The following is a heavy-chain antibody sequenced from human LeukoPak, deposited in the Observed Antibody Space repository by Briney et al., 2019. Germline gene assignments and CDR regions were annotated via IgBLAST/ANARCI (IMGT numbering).Heavy chain of an antibody. V-gene: IGHV3-73*01. D-gene: IGHD2-2*01. Sequence: GGSLRLSCAASGFTFSGSAMHWVRQASGKGLEWVGRIRSKANSYATAYAASVKGRFTISRDDSKNTAYLQMNSLKTEDTAVYCCTTPYCSSTSCYEGYWGQGTLVTVSS. CDR3: TTPYCSSTSCYEGY. CDR2: IRSKANSYAT. CDR1: GFTFSGSA. J-gene: IGHJ4*02.